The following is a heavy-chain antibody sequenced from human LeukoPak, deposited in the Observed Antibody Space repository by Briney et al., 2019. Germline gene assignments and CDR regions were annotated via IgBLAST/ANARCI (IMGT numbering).Heavy chain of an antibody. J-gene: IGHJ4*02. CDR3: ASGNHFDY. CDR2: IKQDGSEM. CDR1: GFTFSNSW. Sequence: GGSLRLSCAASGFTFSNSWMSWVRQAPGMGLEFVANIKQDGSEMSYVDSVKGRFTISRDNAKNSLYLQMNSLRVEDTAVYYCASGNHFDYWGQGTLVTVSS. D-gene: IGHD1-14*01. V-gene: IGHV3-7*01.